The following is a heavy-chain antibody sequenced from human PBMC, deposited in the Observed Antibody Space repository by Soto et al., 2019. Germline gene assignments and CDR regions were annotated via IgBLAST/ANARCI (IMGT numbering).Heavy chain of an antibody. D-gene: IGHD2-2*01. J-gene: IGHJ6*03. CDR2: IYYSGST. Sequence: PSETLSLTCTVSGGSISSYYWSWIRQPPGKGLEWIGYIYYSGSTNYNPSLKSRVTISVDTSKNQFSLKLSSVTAADTAVYYCARRRYCSSTSCYGNYYMDVWGKGTTVTVSS. CDR1: GGSISSYY. V-gene: IGHV4-59*08. CDR3: ARRRYCSSTSCYGNYYMDV.